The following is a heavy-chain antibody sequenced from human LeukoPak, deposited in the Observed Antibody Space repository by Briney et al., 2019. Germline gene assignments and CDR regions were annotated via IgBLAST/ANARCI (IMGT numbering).Heavy chain of an antibody. Sequence: ASVKVSCKASGGTFSSYAISWVRQAPGQGLEWMGWINPNSGGTNYAQKFQGRVTMTRDTSISTAYMELSRLRSDDTAVYYCARVGSLHPYFDYWGQGTLVTVSS. CDR2: INPNSGGT. J-gene: IGHJ4*02. CDR3: ARVGSLHPYFDY. CDR1: GGTFSSYA. D-gene: IGHD3-10*01. V-gene: IGHV1-2*02.